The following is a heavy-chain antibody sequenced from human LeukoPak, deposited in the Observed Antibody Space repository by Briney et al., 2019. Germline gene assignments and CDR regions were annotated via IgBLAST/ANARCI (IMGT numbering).Heavy chain of an antibody. Sequence: SETLSLTCTVSGGSISSGGYYWSRIRQHPGKGLEWIGYIYYSGSTYYNPSLKSRVTISVDTSKNQFSLKLSSVTAADTAVYYCARESMDSSGYQRFDYWGQGTLVTVSS. J-gene: IGHJ4*02. CDR1: GGSISSGGYY. D-gene: IGHD3-22*01. CDR3: ARESMDSSGYQRFDY. V-gene: IGHV4-31*03. CDR2: IYYSGST.